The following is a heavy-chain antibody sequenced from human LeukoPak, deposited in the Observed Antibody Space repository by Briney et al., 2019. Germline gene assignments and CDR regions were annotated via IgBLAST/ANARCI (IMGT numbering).Heavy chain of an antibody. CDR2: IYTSGST. J-gene: IGHJ4*02. Sequence: SQTLSLTCTVSGNSISSGDYYWSWIRQPAGKGLEWIGRIYTSGSTTYNPSLKSRVTISVDTSKNQFSLKLSSVTAADTAVYYCAGDPRITIFGVVITTYYYFDYWGQGILVTVSS. CDR3: AGDPRITIFGVVITTYYYFDY. D-gene: IGHD3-3*01. V-gene: IGHV4-61*02. CDR1: GNSISSGDYY.